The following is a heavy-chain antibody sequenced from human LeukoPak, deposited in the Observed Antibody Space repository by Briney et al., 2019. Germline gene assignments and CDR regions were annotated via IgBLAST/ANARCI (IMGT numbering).Heavy chain of an antibody. V-gene: IGHV3-11*04. CDR3: AREGSSSWYYFDY. J-gene: IGHJ4*02. CDR2: ISSSGSTI. Sequence: GGSLRLSCAASGFTFSDYYMSWIRQAPGKGLEWVSYISSSGSTIYYADSVKGRFTISRDNSKNTLYLQMNSLRAEDTAVYYCAREGSSSWYYFDYWGQGTLVTVSS. CDR1: GFTFSDYY. D-gene: IGHD6-13*01.